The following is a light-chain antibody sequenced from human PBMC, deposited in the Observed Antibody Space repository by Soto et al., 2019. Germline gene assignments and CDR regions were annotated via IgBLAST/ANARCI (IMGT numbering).Light chain of an antibody. Sequence: EIVLTQSPDTLSLSPGETATLSCRDSQSISSTYLAWYHQKPGQAPRLLIFGASRRATGIPDRFSGSGSGTDFTLTIIRLEPEDFAVYYCQQYDNSITFGQGTRLEIE. CDR1: QSISSTY. J-gene: IGKJ5*01. CDR2: GAS. V-gene: IGKV3-20*01. CDR3: QQYDNSIT.